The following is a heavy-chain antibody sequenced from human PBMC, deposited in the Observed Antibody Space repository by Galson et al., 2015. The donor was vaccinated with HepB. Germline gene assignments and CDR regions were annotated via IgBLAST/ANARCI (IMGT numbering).Heavy chain of an antibody. J-gene: IGHJ6*02. Sequence: LRLSCATFEFTFGDYAMSWFRQAPGKGLEWIGFIRTKAYGGTTEYAASVKGKFIISRDDSESIAYLQMNSLTSDDTAVYYCARKIASPDYDYYGLAVWGQGTAVTVS. D-gene: IGHD4/OR15-4a*01. CDR3: ARKIASPDYDYYGLAV. CDR1: EFTFGDYA. V-gene: IGHV3-49*03. CDR2: IRTKAYGGTT.